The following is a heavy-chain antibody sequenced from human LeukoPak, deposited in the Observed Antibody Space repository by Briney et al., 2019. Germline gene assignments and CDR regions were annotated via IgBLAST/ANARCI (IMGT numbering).Heavy chain of an antibody. CDR1: GYTFTIYD. V-gene: IGHV1-8*01. CDR3: ARPLSATHAFDI. Sequence: ASVKVSCKASGYTFTIYDINWVRQATGQGLEWMGWMNPNSSNTGYAQRFQGRITMTRNTSISTAYMELSSLRSEDTAVYYCARPLSATHAFDIWGQGTMVTVSS. D-gene: IGHD3-16*01. J-gene: IGHJ3*02. CDR2: MNPNSSNT.